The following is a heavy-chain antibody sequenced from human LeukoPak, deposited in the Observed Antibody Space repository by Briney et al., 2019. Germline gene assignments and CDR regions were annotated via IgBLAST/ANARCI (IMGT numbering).Heavy chain of an antibody. CDR2: ISWNSGSI. V-gene: IGHV3-9*01. D-gene: IGHD6-19*01. J-gene: IGHJ4*02. Sequence: PGRSLRLSCAASGFTFDDYAMHWVRQAPGKGLEWVSGISWNSGSIGYADSVKGRFTISRDNAKNSLYLQMNSLRAEDTALYYCAKDFLGYSSGGFDYWGQGTLVTVSS. CDR1: GFTFDDYA. CDR3: AKDFLGYSSGGFDY.